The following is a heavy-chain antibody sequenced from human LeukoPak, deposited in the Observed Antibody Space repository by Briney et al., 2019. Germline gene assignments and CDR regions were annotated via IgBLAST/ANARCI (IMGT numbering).Heavy chain of an antibody. CDR3: ARHKHYYDSSGFGY. D-gene: IGHD3-22*01. V-gene: IGHV4-59*08. CDR1: GGSISSYY. CDR2: IYYSGST. Sequence: SETLSLTCTVSGGSISSYYWSSIRQPPGKGLEWIGYIYYSGSTNYNPSLKSRVTISVDTSKNQFSLKLSSVTAADTAVYYCARHKHYYDSSGFGYWGQGTLVTVSS. J-gene: IGHJ4*02.